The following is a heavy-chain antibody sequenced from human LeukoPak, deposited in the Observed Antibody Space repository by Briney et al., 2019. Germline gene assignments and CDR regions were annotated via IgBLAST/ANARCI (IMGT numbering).Heavy chain of an antibody. CDR2: IYYSGST. D-gene: IGHD6-19*01. J-gene: IGHJ3*02. V-gene: IGHV4-39*07. CDR1: GGSISSSSYY. CDR3: ARILYSSGWSWGYDAFDI. Sequence: NPSETLSLTCTVSGGSISSSSYYWGWIRQPPGKGLEWIGSIYYSGSTYYNPSLKSRVTISVDTSKNQFSLKLSSVTAADTAVYYCARILYSSGWSWGYDAFDIWGQGTMVTVSS.